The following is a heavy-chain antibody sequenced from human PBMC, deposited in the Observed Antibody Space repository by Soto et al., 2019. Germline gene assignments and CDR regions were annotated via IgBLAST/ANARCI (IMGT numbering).Heavy chain of an antibody. CDR1: GFTFSTYP. J-gene: IGHJ6*02. CDR3: VKPPVITASYYYYDMDV. CDR2: ISGSGIST. V-gene: IGHV3-23*01. D-gene: IGHD4-4*01. Sequence: GESLKISCAASGFTFSTYPMSRVRQAPGKGLEWVSGISGSGISTYYTDSVKGRFTISRDNSKNTVFLQMNSLRDEDTAVYYCVKPPVITASYYYYDMDVWGQGTTVTVSS.